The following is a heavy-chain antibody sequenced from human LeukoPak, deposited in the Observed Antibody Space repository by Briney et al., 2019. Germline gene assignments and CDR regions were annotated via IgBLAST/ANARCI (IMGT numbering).Heavy chain of an antibody. Sequence: GGSLRLSCAASGFTVSSNYMSWVRQAPGKGLEWVSVIYSGGSTYYADSVKGRFTISRDNSKNTLYLQMNSLRAEDTAVYYCTTDLVDMTTVTTVDYWGQGTLVTVSS. J-gene: IGHJ4*02. CDR3: TTDLVDMTTVTTVDY. V-gene: IGHV3-53*01. CDR1: GFTVSSNY. D-gene: IGHD4-17*01. CDR2: IYSGGST.